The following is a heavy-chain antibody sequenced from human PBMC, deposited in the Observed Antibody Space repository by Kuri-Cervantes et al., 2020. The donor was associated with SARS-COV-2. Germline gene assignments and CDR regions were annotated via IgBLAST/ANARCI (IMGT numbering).Heavy chain of an antibody. V-gene: IGHV3-13*01. J-gene: IGHJ2*01. Sequence: GGSLRLSCAASGFTLSACDMHWVRQVTGKGLEWVSTIATSGDTYYLNSVKGRFTISRESVRNSLYLQMNSLRVEDTAVYYCVREAPGSASGITSFDLWGRGTLVTVSS. CDR3: VREAPGSASGITSFDL. D-gene: IGHD3-10*01. CDR2: IATSGDT. CDR1: GFTLSACD.